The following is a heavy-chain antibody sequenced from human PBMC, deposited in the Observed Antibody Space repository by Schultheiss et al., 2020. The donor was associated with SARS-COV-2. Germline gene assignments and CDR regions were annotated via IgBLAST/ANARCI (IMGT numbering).Heavy chain of an antibody. CDR1: GFTFSSYS. CDR3: ARVGSTGLFDY. J-gene: IGHJ4*02. D-gene: IGHD5/OR15-5a*01. CDR2: IGTAGDT. V-gene: IGHV3-13*04. Sequence: GGSLRLSCAASGFTFSSYSMNWVRQATGKGLEWVSAIGTAGDTYYQGSVKGRFTISRENAKNSLYLQMNSLRAGDTAVYYCARVGSTGLFDYWGQGALVTVSS.